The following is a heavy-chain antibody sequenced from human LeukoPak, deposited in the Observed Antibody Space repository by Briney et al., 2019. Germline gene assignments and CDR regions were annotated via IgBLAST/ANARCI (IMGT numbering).Heavy chain of an antibody. D-gene: IGHD3-3*01. V-gene: IGHV1-18*01. CDR3: ARVPGGRFLEWLLLSIDY. J-gene: IGHJ4*02. CDR2: ISAYNGNP. Sequence: ASVKVSCKASGYIFTSYGVSWVRQAPGQGLEWMGWISAYNGNPNYAQKLQGRVTMTTDTSTSTAYMELRSLRSDDTAVYYCARVPGGRFLEWLLLSIDYWGQGTLVTVSS. CDR1: GYIFTSYG.